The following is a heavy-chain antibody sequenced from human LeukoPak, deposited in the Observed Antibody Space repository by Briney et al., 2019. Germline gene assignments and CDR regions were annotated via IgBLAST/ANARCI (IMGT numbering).Heavy chain of an antibody. CDR1: GFTFDDYA. J-gene: IGHJ4*02. V-gene: IGHV3-9*01. CDR3: AKVVSAARSSGVC. CDR2: ISWNSGSI. D-gene: IGHD6-25*01. Sequence: AVGSLRLSCAASGFTFDDYAMHWVRQAPGKGLESVSGISWNSGSIGYADSVTGRFTISNDNAKNCLYLQMNSLRAEDTALFYCAKVVSAARSSGVCWGQGTVVSVSS.